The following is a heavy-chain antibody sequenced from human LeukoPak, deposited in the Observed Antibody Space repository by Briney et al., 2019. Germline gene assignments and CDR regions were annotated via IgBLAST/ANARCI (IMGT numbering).Heavy chain of an antibody. Sequence: ASVKVSRKASGYTFTSYGISWVRQAPGQGLEWMGWISAYNGYTSYAQNFQGRVTMTTDASTSTAYMELRSLRSDDTAVYYCVREVTMVRGVITFYHYNGMDVWGQGTAVIVSS. CDR1: GYTFTSYG. CDR3: VREVTMVRGVITFYHYNGMDV. J-gene: IGHJ6*02. D-gene: IGHD3-10*01. V-gene: IGHV1-18*04. CDR2: ISAYNGYT.